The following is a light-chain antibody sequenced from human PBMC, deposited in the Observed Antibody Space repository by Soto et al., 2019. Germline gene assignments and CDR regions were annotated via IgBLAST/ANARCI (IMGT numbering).Light chain of an antibody. Sequence: QSVLTQPPSASETPGQRVTISCSGSSSKIGSNTVNWYQQLPGTAHKLLIYRNNQRPSGVPDRFSGSKSGTSASLAISGLQSEDEADYYCAAWDDSLNGWVFGGGTKRTVL. V-gene: IGLV1-44*01. CDR3: AAWDDSLNGWV. CDR2: RNN. CDR1: SSKIGSNT. J-gene: IGLJ3*02.